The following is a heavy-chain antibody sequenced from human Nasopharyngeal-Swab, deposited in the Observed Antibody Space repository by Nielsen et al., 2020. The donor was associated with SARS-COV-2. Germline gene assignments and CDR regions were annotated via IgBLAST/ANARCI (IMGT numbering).Heavy chain of an antibody. CDR2: IIPTGGST. CDR1: GYIFTNYY. CDR3: ARDAGGFYTKGQPYFDY. Sequence: ASVKVSCKASGYIFTNYYMHWVRQAPGQGLEWMGIIIPTGGSTTFAQKFQGRVMMTRDTSTSTLYMELRGLRSEDTAVYFCARDAGGFYTKGQPYFDYWGQGSLVTVSS. V-gene: IGHV1-46*01. J-gene: IGHJ4*02. D-gene: IGHD3-10*01.